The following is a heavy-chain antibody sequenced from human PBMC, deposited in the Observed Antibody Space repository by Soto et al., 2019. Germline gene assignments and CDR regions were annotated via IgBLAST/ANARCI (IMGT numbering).Heavy chain of an antibody. J-gene: IGHJ5*02. Sequence: ASVKVSCKASGGTFSSYAISWVRQAPGQGLEWMGGIIPIFGTANYAQKFQGRVTITADESTSTAYMELSSLRSEDTAVYYCARGARFRQLEIRWSDPWGQGTLVTVSS. CDR3: ARGARFRQLEIRWSDP. D-gene: IGHD6-6*01. CDR1: GGTFSSYA. V-gene: IGHV1-69*13. CDR2: IIPIFGTA.